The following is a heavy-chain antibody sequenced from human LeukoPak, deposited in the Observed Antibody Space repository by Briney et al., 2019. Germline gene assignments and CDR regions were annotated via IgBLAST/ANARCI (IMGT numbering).Heavy chain of an antibody. CDR3: AKEGSTAVAGYADYFQH. J-gene: IGHJ1*01. Sequence: PGGSLRLSCAASGFTFSNYAMSWVRLAPGKGLEWVSAITHRGDYTYYPDSLKGRFTISRDNSKNTLYLQMNSLRAEDTAVYYCAKEGSTAVAGYADYFQHWGQGTLVTVSS. CDR1: GFTFSNYA. D-gene: IGHD6-19*01. V-gene: IGHV3-23*01. CDR2: ITHRGDYT.